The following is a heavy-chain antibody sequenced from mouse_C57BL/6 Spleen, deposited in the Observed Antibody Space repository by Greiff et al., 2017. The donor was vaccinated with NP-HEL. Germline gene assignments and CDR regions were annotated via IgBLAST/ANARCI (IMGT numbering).Heavy chain of an antibody. CDR2: IDPSDSYT. Sequence: VQLQQPGAELVRPGTSVKLSCKASGYTFTSYWMHWVKQRPGQGLEWIGVIDPSDSYTNYNQKFKGKATLTVDTSSSTAYMQLSSLTSEDSAVYYCARRGAYYSNYEDYYAMDYWGQGTSVTVAS. D-gene: IGHD2-5*01. CDR1: GYTFTSYW. J-gene: IGHJ4*01. V-gene: IGHV1-59*01. CDR3: ARRGAYYSNYEDYYAMDY.